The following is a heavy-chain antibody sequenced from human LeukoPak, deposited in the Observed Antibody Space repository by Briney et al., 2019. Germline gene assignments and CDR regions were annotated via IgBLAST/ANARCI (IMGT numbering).Heavy chain of an antibody. Sequence: ASVKVSCKASGYTFTGYYMHWVRQAPGQGLEWMGWINPNSGGTNYAQKFQGRVTMIRDTSISTAYMELSRLRSDDTAVYYCARDKGGEYSYGDFDYWGQGTLVTVSS. J-gene: IGHJ4*02. CDR2: INPNSGGT. CDR1: GYTFTGYY. V-gene: IGHV1-2*02. CDR3: ARDKGGEYSYGDFDY. D-gene: IGHD5-18*01.